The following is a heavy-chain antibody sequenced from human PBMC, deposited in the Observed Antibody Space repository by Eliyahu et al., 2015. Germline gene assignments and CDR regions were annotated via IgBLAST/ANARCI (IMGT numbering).Heavy chain of an antibody. Sequence: QVQLVESGGGVVQPGRSLRLSCAASGFTFSSYGMHWVRQAPGKGLEWVAVISYDGNNKYYADSVKGRFSISRDNSKNTLYLQMNSLRAEDTAVYYCAKDYCIGGNCNILDYWGQGTLVTVSS. CDR1: GFTFSSYG. V-gene: IGHV3-30*18. CDR3: AKDYCIGGNCNILDY. J-gene: IGHJ4*02. CDR2: ISYDGNNK. D-gene: IGHD2-15*01.